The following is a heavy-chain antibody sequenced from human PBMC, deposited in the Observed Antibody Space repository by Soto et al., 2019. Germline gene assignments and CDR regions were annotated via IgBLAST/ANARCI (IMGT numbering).Heavy chain of an antibody. V-gene: IGHV1-3*01. CDR1: GYTFTNYA. Sequence: GASVKVSCKASGYTFTNYAIHWVRQAPGQRLEWMGWINAGNGNAEYSQNFQGRVTITRDTSANTAYMELSSLGSEDTAVYYCAKDGSTKSDGHNNYKYWGQGTLVTVSS. J-gene: IGHJ4*02. CDR2: INAGNGNA. D-gene: IGHD3-10*01. CDR3: AKDGSTKSDGHNNYKY.